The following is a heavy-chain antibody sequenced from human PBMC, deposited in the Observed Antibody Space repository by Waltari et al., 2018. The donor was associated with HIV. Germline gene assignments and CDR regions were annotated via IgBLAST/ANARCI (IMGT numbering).Heavy chain of an antibody. Sequence: QVHLVQSGAEVKKPGASVKVSSRASGNTFTSYGIAWVRQAPGQGLEWMGWLSAFNGDTNYAPKLQGRVTMTTDTATTTAYMDLRSLTSDDTAVYYCAMTPTTVVTEGWYFDLWGRGTLVSVSS. CDR1: GNTFTSYG. V-gene: IGHV1-18*01. J-gene: IGHJ2*01. CDR2: LSAFNGDT. D-gene: IGHD4-17*01. CDR3: AMTPTTVVTEGWYFDL.